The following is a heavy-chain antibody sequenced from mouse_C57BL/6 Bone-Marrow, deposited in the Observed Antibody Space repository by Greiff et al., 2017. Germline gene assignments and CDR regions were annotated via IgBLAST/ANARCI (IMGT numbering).Heavy chain of an antibody. J-gene: IGHJ1*03. Sequence: VKLQESGAELARPGASVKLSCKASGYTFTSYGISWVKQRPGQGLEWIGEIYPRSGNTYYNEKFKGKATLTADKSSSTAYMELRSLTSEDSAVFFCARDYYGRGGSYFDVWGTGTTVTVSS. CDR3: ARDYYGRGGSYFDV. V-gene: IGHV1-81*01. CDR2: IYPRSGNT. D-gene: IGHD1-1*01. CDR1: GYTFTSYG.